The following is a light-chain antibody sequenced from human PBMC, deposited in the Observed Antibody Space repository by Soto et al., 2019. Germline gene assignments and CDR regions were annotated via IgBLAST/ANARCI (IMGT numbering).Light chain of an antibody. CDR1: QSVSSSY. CDR3: QQYGSSSSWT. CDR2: GAS. J-gene: IGKJ1*01. V-gene: IGKV3-20*01. Sequence: ESVLTQSPGTLSLSPGERATLSCRASQSVSSSYLAWYQQKPGQAPRLLIYGASSRATGIPYRFSGSGSGTDFTLTISRLEPEDCAVYYCQQYGSSSSWTFGQGTKLDIK.